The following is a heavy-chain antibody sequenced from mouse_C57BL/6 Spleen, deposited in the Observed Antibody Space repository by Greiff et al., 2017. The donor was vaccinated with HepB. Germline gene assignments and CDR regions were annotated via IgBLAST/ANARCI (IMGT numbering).Heavy chain of an antibody. D-gene: IGHD2-12*01. CDR1: GYSITSGYD. CDR2: ISYSGST. Sequence: VQLQQSGPGMVKPSQSLSLTCTVTGYSITSGYDWHWIRHFPGNKLEWMGYISYSGSTNYNPSLKSRISITHDTSKNHFFLKLNSVTTEDTATYYCARGRLYYAMDYWGQGTSVTVSS. J-gene: IGHJ4*01. V-gene: IGHV3-1*01. CDR3: ARGRLYYAMDY.